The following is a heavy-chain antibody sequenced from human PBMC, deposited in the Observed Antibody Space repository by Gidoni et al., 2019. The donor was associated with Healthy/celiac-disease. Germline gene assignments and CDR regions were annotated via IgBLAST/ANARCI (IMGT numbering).Heavy chain of an antibody. V-gene: IGHV5-51*01. Sequence: EVQLVQSGAAVKKPGESMKISGKGSGYCFTSYVIASGRQMPGKGLEWVGIISPGDSVNRSSPSFQGQVTISADKSISTAYLQWSSLKASDTAMYYCARQGGPDSDYWGQGTLVTVSS. CDR3: ARQGGPDSDY. CDR1: GYCFTSYV. J-gene: IGHJ4*02. CDR2: ISPGDSVN. D-gene: IGHD2-15*01.